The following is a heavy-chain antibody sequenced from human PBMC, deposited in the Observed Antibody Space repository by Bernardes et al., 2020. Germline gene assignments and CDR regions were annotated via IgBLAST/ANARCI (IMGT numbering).Heavy chain of an antibody. CDR2: IYSGGST. J-gene: IGHJ4*02. Sequence: GGSLRLSCAASGFNVSGNYMSWVRQAPGKGLEWVSLIYSGGSTDYADSVKGRFTISRDNSKNTLYLQMNRLRAEDTAMYYCARDRWLDYWGQGTLVTVSS. V-gene: IGHV3-53*01. CDR3: ARDRWLDY. D-gene: IGHD6-19*01. CDR1: GFNVSGNY.